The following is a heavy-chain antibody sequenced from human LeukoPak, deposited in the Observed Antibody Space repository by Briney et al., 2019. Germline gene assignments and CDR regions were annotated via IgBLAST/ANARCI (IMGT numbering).Heavy chain of an antibody. CDR1: GGSISSSGYY. Sequence: PSETLSLTCTVSGGSISSSGYYWGWIRQPPGKGLEWIGSIYYSGSTYYNPSLKSRVTISVDTSKNQFSLELSSVTAADTAVYYCARHSLVVPAAHPIDYWGQGTLVTVSS. V-gene: IGHV4-39*01. CDR3: ARHSLVVPAAHPIDY. J-gene: IGHJ4*02. D-gene: IGHD2-2*01. CDR2: IYYSGST.